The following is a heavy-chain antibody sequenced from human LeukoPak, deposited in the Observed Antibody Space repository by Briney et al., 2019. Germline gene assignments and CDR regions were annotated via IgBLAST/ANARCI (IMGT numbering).Heavy chain of an antibody. J-gene: IGHJ2*01. CDR1: GFTFSSYA. CDR3: AKTTVVTGYWYFDL. CDR2: ISSASSTI. D-gene: IGHD4-23*01. Sequence: GGSLRLSCAAPGFTFSSYAMSWVRQAPGKGLEWVSSISSASSTIYYADSVKGRFTISRDNAKSSLYLQMNSLRDEDTAVYYCAKTTVVTGYWYFDLWGRGTLVTVSS. V-gene: IGHV3-48*02.